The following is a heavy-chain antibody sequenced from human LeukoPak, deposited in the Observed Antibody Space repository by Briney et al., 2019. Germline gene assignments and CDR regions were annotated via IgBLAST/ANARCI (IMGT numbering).Heavy chain of an antibody. V-gene: IGHV3-23*01. CDR3: AKSNDWSGMYYFDY. J-gene: IGHJ4*02. D-gene: IGHD3-9*01. Sequence: GGTLRLSCAASGFTFSSYGMSWVRQAPGKGLEWVSAISGSGGSTYYADSVKGRFTISRDNSKNTLYLQMNSLRAEDTAVYYCAKSNDWSGMYYFDYWGQGSLVTVSS. CDR2: ISGSGGST. CDR1: GFTFSSYG.